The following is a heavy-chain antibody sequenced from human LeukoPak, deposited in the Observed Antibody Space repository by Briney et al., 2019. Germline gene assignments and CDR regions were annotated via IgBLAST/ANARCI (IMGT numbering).Heavy chain of an antibody. Sequence: ASVKVSCKASGYTFNSYDIHWVRQAAGQGLEWMGWVNPKSGNSGYEQKFQGRVTITMNTSISTAYLGLNSLTSEDTAVYYCARPYCSSKTCSRWFDPWGQGTLVTVS. CDR1: GYTFNSYD. J-gene: IGHJ5*02. CDR3: ARPYCSSKTCSRWFDP. D-gene: IGHD2-2*01. V-gene: IGHV1-8*01. CDR2: VNPKSGNS.